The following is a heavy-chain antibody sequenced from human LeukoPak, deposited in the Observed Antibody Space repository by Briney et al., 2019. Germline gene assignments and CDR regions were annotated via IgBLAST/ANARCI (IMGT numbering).Heavy chain of an antibody. CDR2: IWYDGSNK. CDR1: GFTFSSYG. J-gene: IGHJ3*02. CDR3: ARDNQWLTDAFDI. Sequence: GRSLRLSCAASGFTFSSYGMHWVRQAPGKGLEWVAVIWYDGSNKYYADSVKGRFTISRDNSKNTLYLQMNSLRAEDTAAYYCARDNQWLTDAFDIWGQGTMVTVSS. V-gene: IGHV3-33*01. D-gene: IGHD6-19*01.